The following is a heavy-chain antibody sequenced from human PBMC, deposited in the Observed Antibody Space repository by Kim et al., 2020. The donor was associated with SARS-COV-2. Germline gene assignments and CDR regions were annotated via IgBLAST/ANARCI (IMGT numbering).Heavy chain of an antibody. CDR3: AKDMRSSWSGYIPPYYYYGMAV. CDR2: ISWNSGSI. CDR1: GFTFDDYA. D-gene: IGHD3-3*01. J-gene: IGHJ6*02. V-gene: IGHV3-9*01. Sequence: GGSLRLSCAASGFTFDDYAMHWVRQAPGKGLEWVSGISWNSGSIGYADSVKGRFTISRDNAKNSLYLQMNSLRAEDTALYYCAKDMRSSWSGYIPPYYYYGMAVWGQGTTVTVSS.